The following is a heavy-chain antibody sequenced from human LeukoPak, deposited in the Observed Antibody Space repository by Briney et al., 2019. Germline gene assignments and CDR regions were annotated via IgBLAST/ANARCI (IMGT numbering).Heavy chain of an antibody. Sequence: PSETLSLTCTVSGGSIGSHYWSWIRQPPGKGLEWIGYIYYSGSTNYNPSLKSRVTISVDTSKNQFSLKLSSVTAADTAVYYCARGMGGYDFWSGYYMGYFDYWGQGTLVTVSS. V-gene: IGHV4-59*11. CDR3: ARGMGGYDFWSGYYMGYFDY. D-gene: IGHD3-3*01. J-gene: IGHJ4*02. CDR2: IYYSGST. CDR1: GGSIGSHY.